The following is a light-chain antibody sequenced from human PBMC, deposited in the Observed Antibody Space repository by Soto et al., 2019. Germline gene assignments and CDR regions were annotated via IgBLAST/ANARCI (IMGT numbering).Light chain of an antibody. CDR1: QSVSSSY. V-gene: IGKV3-20*01. CDR3: QQYGGSPIT. Sequence: IVLTQSPGTLSLSPGERATLSCRASQSVSSSYLAWYQQKPGQAPRLLIYGASSRATGIPDRFSGSGSGTDFTLTISRLEPEDFALYYCQQYGGSPITFGLGTKVDIK. CDR2: GAS. J-gene: IGKJ1*01.